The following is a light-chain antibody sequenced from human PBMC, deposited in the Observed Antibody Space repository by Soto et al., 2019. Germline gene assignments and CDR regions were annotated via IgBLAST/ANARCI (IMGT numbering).Light chain of an antibody. CDR3: QQRSNWPPLT. Sequence: EIVLTQSPATLSLSPGEGATLSCRASQSVSSSLAWYQQKPGQAPRLLIYDASNRATGIPARFSGSGSGTDFTLTISSLEPEDFAVYYCQQRSNWPPLTFGGGTKVEIK. J-gene: IGKJ4*01. CDR2: DAS. CDR1: QSVSSS. V-gene: IGKV3-11*01.